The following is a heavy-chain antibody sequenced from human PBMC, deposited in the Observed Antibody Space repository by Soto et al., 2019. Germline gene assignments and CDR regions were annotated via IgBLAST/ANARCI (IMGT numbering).Heavy chain of an antibody. J-gene: IGHJ6*02. CDR1: GGSISSGGNY. D-gene: IGHD6-13*01. CDR3: ARDPSIADFYGMDV. Sequence: PSETLSLTCSVSGGSISSGGNYWNWIRQHPGKGLEWIGYIYYSGSTYYNPSLKSRVTISVDTSKNQFSLKLSSVTAADTAVYYCARDPSIADFYGMDVWGQGTTVTVS. V-gene: IGHV4-31*03. CDR2: IYYSGST.